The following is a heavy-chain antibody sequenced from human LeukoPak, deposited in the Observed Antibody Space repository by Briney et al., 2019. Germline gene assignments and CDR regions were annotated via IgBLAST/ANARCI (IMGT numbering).Heavy chain of an antibody. V-gene: IGHV3-7*01. CDR2: IKEDGTEK. CDR3: ARGFSGEFDY. Sequence: GGSLRLSCAASGFTFNSYWMNWVRQAPGKGLEWVASIKEDGTEKYYVDSVEGQFTISRDNAKNSLYLQMNSLRAEDTALYYCARGFSGEFDYWGQGTLVTVSS. CDR1: GFTFNSYW. D-gene: IGHD3-10*01. J-gene: IGHJ4*02.